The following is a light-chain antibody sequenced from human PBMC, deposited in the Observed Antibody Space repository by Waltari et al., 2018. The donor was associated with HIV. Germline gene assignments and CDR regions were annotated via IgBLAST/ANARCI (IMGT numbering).Light chain of an antibody. CDR2: EAV. CDR3: CSYGGSSTWV. J-gene: IGLJ3*02. V-gene: IGLV2-23*01. CDR1: SSDVGNYNL. Sequence: QSALTQPASVSGSPEQSITISCTGTSSDVGNYNLVSWYQQYPGKAPKLMIYEAVKRPSGVSNRISASKSGNTAALTISGLQAEDEADYYCCSYGGSSTWVFGGGTKLTVL.